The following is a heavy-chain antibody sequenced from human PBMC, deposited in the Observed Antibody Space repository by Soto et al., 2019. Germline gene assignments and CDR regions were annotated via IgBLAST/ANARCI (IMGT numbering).Heavy chain of an antibody. CDR2: IYYSGST. J-gene: IGHJ6*02. V-gene: IGHV4-59*06. CDR1: GGSISSYY. CDR3: ARAATPSSIFGVVTLDV. D-gene: IGHD3-3*01. Sequence: SETLSRTCTDSGGSISSYYWSWIRRHPGQGLEWIGYIYYSGSTYYNPSLKSRVTISVDTSKNQFSLKLSSVTAADTAVYYCARAATPSSIFGVVTLDVWGQGTTVTVSS.